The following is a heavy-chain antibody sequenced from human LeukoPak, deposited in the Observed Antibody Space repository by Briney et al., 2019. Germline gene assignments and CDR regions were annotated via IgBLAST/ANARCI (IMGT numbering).Heavy chain of an antibody. CDR2: ISGSGGST. CDR3: AKDEYCSSTSCYDYNWFDP. V-gene: IGHV3-23*01. D-gene: IGHD2-2*01. CDR1: GFTFSSYA. Sequence: GGSLRLSCAASGFTFSSYAMSWVRQAPGKGLEWVSAISGSGGSTYYADSVKGRFTISRDNSKNTLYLQMNSLRAEDTAVYYCAKDEYCSSTSCYDYNWFDPWGQGTLVTVSS. J-gene: IGHJ5*02.